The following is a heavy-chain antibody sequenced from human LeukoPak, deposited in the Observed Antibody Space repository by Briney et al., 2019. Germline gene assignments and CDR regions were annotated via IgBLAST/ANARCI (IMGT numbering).Heavy chain of an antibody. CDR1: GGIFSSYA. J-gene: IGHJ5*02. CDR2: IIPIFGTA. CDR3: ARDSSSLRSAYNWFDP. D-gene: IGHD6-6*01. Sequence: SVKVSCKASGGIFSSYAISWVRQAPGQGLEWMGGIIPIFGTANYAQKFQGRVTITADESTSTAYMELSSLRSEDTAVYYCARDSSSLRSAYNWFDPWGQGTLVTVSS. V-gene: IGHV1-69*01.